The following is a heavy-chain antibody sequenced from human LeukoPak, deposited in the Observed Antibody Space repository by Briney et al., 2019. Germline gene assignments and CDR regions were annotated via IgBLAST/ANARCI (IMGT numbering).Heavy chain of an antibody. CDR3: ARDPYYYDSSGPRGNNY. CDR2: INPNSGGT. CDR1: GYTFTGYY. J-gene: IGHJ4*02. V-gene: IGHV1-2*02. Sequence: GASVKVSCKASGYTFTGYYMHWVRQAPGQGLEWMGWINPNSGGTNYAQKFQGRVTMTRDTSISTAYMELSRLRSDDTAVYYCARDPYYYDSSGPRGNNYWGQGTLVTVSS. D-gene: IGHD3-22*01.